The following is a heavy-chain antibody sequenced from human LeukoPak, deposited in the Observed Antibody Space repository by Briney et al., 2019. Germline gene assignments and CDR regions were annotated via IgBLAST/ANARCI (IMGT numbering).Heavy chain of an antibody. J-gene: IGHJ3*02. CDR3: TRRRSRAGIAVEDI. D-gene: IGHD6-19*01. V-gene: IGHV3-73*01. CDR1: GFTFSGSA. Sequence: GGSLRLSCAASGFTFSGSAMHWVRQASGKGLEWVSRIRSKANSYATAYAASVKGRFTISRDDSKNTAYLQMNSLKTEDTAVYYCTRRRSRAGIAVEDIWGQGTMVTVSS. CDR2: IRSKANSYAT.